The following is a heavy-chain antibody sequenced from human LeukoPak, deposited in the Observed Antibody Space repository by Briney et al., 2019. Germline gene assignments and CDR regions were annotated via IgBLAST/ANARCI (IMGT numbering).Heavy chain of an antibody. CDR3: AKGTESGWYAYFDY. CDR1: GFTFSHYG. CDR2: IWYDGGNK. Sequence: GRSLTLSCAAPGFTFSHYGMHWVRQAPGKGLEWVAVIWYDGGNKYFADSVKGRFTISRDNSKNTVYLQMNSLRVEDTAVYYCAKGTESGWYAYFDYWGQGTLVTVSS. J-gene: IGHJ4*02. D-gene: IGHD6-19*01. V-gene: IGHV3-33*06.